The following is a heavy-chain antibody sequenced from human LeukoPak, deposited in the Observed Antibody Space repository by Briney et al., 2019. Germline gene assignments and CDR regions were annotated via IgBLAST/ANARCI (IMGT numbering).Heavy chain of an antibody. J-gene: IGHJ4*02. V-gene: IGHV4-59*01. D-gene: IGHD1-7*01. CDR3: ARGSRELYYFDY. CDR1: GGSISSYY. CDR2: IYYSGST. Sequence: SETLSLTCTVSGGSISSYYWSWIRQPPGKGLEWIGYIYYSGSTKYNPSLKSRVTISVDASKTQFSLKLNSVTAADAAVYYCARGSRELYYFDYWGQGTLVTVSS.